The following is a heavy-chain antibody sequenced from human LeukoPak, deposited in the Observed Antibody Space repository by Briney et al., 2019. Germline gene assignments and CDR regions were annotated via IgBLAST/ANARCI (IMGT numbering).Heavy chain of an antibody. CDR1: GVSISTSRYY. Sequence: SETLSLTCTVSGVSISTSRYYWGWIRQPPGKGLEWIGNIYYTGPTYYNASLKSRVTILVDTSKNQFSLKLNSVTAADTAVYYCASPIYGDYTENGFDIWGQGTMVTVSS. V-gene: IGHV4-39*07. D-gene: IGHD4-17*01. CDR2: IYYTGPT. J-gene: IGHJ3*02. CDR3: ASPIYGDYTENGFDI.